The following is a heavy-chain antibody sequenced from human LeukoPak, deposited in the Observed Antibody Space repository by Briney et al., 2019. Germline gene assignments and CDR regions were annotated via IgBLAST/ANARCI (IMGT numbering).Heavy chain of an antibody. J-gene: IGHJ4*02. V-gene: IGHV3-21*01. Sequence: GGSLRLSCAASGFTFSNAWMNWVRQAPGKGLEWVSSISSSSSYIYYADSVKGRFTISRDNAKNSLYLQMNSLRAEDTAVYYCASGPSSGYSKAGYWGQGTLVTVSS. CDR3: ASGPSSGYSKAGY. D-gene: IGHD3-22*01. CDR1: GFTFSNAW. CDR2: ISSSSSYI.